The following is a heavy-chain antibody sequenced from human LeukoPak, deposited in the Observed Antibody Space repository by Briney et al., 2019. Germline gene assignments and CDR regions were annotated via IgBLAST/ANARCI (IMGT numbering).Heavy chain of an antibody. V-gene: IGHV3-66*01. CDR1: GSTVSGNY. J-gene: IGHJ4*02. D-gene: IGHD2-2*01. Sequence: PGGSLRLSCAASGSTVSGNYMSWVRQAPGKGLEWVSILYLGGNTYYADSVKGRFTISRDNSENTLYLQMDSLTAEGTAVYYCARGDCTSSTRCSPHYFDQWGQGTLVTVST. CDR2: LYLGGNT. CDR3: ARGDCTSSTRCSPHYFDQ.